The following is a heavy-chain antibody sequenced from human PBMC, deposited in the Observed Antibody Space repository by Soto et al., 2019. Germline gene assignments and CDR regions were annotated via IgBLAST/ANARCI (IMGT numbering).Heavy chain of an antibody. CDR2: ISAYNGNT. CDR3: ARHAPATAAFLWDY. V-gene: IGHV1-18*04. D-gene: IGHD2-21*01. J-gene: IGHJ4*02. CDR1: VYTFSNFG. Sequence: QVHLVQSGTEVKKPGASVKVSCRASVYTFSNFGISWLRQAPGQGLAWLGWISAYNGNTHYAQKVQGSVTLTTDTSTSTAYMTLKSLTAGATAVYYCARHAPATAAFLWDYWGQGTLVTVSS.